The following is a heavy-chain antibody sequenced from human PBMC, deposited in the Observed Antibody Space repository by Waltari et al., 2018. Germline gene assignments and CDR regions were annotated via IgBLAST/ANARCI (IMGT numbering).Heavy chain of an antibody. CDR1: GGSISRGRYY. D-gene: IGHD3-22*01. J-gene: IGHJ3*02. CDR3: ARVYDSSGYYSFDI. CDR2: IYTSGST. V-gene: IGHV4-61*02. Sequence: QVQLQESGPGLVNPSQTLSLTCTVSGGSISRGRYYWRWIRQPAGKGLEWIWRIYTSGSTNYNPSLKSRVTISVDTSKNQFSLKLSSVTAADTAVYYCARVYDSSGYYSFDIWGQGTMVTVSS.